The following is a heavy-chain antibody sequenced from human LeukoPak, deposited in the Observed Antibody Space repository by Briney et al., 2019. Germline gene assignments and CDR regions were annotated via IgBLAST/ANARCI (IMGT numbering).Heavy chain of an antibody. CDR2: IVVGSGNT. D-gene: IGHD3-10*01. J-gene: IGHJ4*02. CDR1: GFTFTSSA. CDR3: ARGFHRLYGSGNYYNPEFDY. Sequence: SVKVSCKASGFTFTSSAVQWVRQARGQRLEWIGWIVVGSGNTNYAQKFQEGVTITADKSTSTAYMELSSLRSEDTAVYYCARGFHRLYGSGNYYNPEFDYWGQGTLVTVSS. V-gene: IGHV1-58*01.